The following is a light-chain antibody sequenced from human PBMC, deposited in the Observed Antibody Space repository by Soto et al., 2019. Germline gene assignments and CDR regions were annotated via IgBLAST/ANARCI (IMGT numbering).Light chain of an antibody. CDR2: DVS. Sequence: SVLTQPASGSGSPGQSITISCTGTTSDVGAYNYVSWYQQHPGKAPKVMIYDVSNRPSGVSNRFSASKSGNTASLSISGLQAEDEADYYCSSYTSSNTYVFGTGTKVTVL. CDR3: SSYTSSNTYV. J-gene: IGLJ1*01. V-gene: IGLV2-14*01. CDR1: TSDVGAYNY.